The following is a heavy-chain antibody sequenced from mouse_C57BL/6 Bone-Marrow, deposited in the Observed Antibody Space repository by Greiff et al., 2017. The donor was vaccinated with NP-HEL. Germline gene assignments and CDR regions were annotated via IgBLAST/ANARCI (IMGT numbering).Heavy chain of an antibody. D-gene: IGHD2-2*01. CDR3: ARERGYGYDTWFAY. CDR2: IDPEDGET. V-gene: IGHV14-2*01. J-gene: IGHJ3*01. Sequence: EVKLEESGAELVKPGASVKLSCTASGFNIKDYYMHWVKQRTEQGLEWIGRIDPEDGETKYAPKFQGKATITADTSSNTAYLQLSSLTSEDTAVYYCARERGYGYDTWFAYWGQGTLVTVSA. CDR1: GFNIKDYY.